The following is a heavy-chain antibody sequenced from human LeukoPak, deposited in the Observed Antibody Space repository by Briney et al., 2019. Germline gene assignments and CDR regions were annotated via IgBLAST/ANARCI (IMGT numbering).Heavy chain of an antibody. D-gene: IGHD1-14*01. CDR1: GFTFSSYW. J-gene: IGHJ4*02. V-gene: IGHV3-7*01. Sequence: GGSLRLSCAASGFTFSSYWMSWVRQAPGKGLEWVANIKKDGSEKYYVDSVKGRFTISRDNAKNSLYLQMNSLRAEDTAVYYCARDRTGNYFDYWGQGTLVTVSS. CDR2: IKKDGSEK. CDR3: ARDRTGNYFDY.